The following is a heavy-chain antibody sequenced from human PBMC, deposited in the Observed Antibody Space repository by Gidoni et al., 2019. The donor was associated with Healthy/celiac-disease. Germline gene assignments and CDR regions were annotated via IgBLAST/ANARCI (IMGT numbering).Heavy chain of an antibody. J-gene: IGHJ6*02. D-gene: IGHD3-3*01. CDR1: GFAFSSYE. CDR3: ARGGSSGLEWPPYYYYGMDV. CDR2: IGTAGDT. V-gene: IGHV3-13*01. Sequence: EVQLVESGGGLVQPGGSLRLSCAASGFAFSSYEMHWVRQATGKGLEWVSAIGTAGDTYYPGSVKGRFTISRENAKNSLYLQMNSLRAGDTAVYYCARGGSSGLEWPPYYYYGMDVWGQGTTVTVSS.